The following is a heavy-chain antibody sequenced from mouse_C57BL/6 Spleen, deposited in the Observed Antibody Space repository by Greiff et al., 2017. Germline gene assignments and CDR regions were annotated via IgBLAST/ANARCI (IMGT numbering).Heavy chain of an antibody. Sequence: VQLQQSGAELVRPGSSVKLSCKASGYTFTSYWMDWVKQRPGQGLEWIGNIYPSDSETLYNQKFKDKATLTVDKSSSTAYMQLSSLTSEDSAVYYCARDYGSWFAYWGQGTLVTVSA. D-gene: IGHD1-2*01. CDR1: GYTFTSYW. V-gene: IGHV1-61*01. J-gene: IGHJ3*01. CDR2: IYPSDSET. CDR3: ARDYGSWFAY.